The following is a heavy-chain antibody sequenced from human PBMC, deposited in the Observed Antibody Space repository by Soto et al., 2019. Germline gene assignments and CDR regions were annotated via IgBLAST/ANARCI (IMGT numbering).Heavy chain of an antibody. D-gene: IGHD2-21*02. CDR1: GGTFSSYA. V-gene: IGHV1-69*01. CDR3: ARDSGAYCGGDCYHHDAFDI. Sequence: QVQLVQSGAEVKKPGSSVKVSCKASGGTFSSYAISWVRQAPGQGLEWMGGIIPIFGTANYAQKFQGRVTSTADQSTSTADMELSSLRSEDTAVYYCARDSGAYCGGDCYHHDAFDIWGQGTMVTVSS. CDR2: IIPIFGTA. J-gene: IGHJ3*02.